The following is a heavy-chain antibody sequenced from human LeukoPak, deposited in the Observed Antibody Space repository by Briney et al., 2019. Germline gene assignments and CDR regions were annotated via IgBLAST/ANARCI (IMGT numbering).Heavy chain of an antibody. CDR2: IYYSGST. D-gene: IGHD5-18*01. Sequence: SETLSLTCTVSGYSISSYYWSWIRQPPGKGLEWIGYIYYSGSTNYNPSLKSRVTISVDTSKNQFSLKLSSVTAADTAVYYCAGGYSYGSTYYYMDVWGKGTTVTISS. J-gene: IGHJ6*03. CDR1: GYSISSYY. CDR3: AGGYSYGSTYYYMDV. V-gene: IGHV4-59*01.